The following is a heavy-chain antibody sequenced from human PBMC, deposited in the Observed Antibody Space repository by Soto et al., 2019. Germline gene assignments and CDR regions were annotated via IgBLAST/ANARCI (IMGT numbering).Heavy chain of an antibody. CDR2: IKSKTYVGTK. D-gene: IGHD3-9*01. J-gene: IGHJ5*01. Sequence: GGALRLSCAASGFTFSNAWMSWVRQAPGKGREWVGRIKSKTYVGTKDYAAPVKGRFTISRDDSKNTLYLQMNSMKTEDTAVYYCTTGRSFDCSKGNWFDPWGQGPRITVSS. CDR3: TTGRSFDCSKGNWFDP. V-gene: IGHV3-15*01. CDR1: GFTFSNAW.